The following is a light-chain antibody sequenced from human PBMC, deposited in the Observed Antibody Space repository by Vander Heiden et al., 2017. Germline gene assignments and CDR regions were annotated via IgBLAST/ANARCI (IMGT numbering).Light chain of an antibody. Sequence: QSVVTHRRPPTVTTTQRVTLSCSGSSSNIGSNTVNWYQQLPGTAPKLLIYSNNQRPSGVPDRFSGSKSVFLASLAIYGLLWEHEVKYDRAGSEDSPIEHRVFGGGTKLTVL. CDR2: SNN. J-gene: IGLJ3*02. CDR1: SSNIGSNT. CDR3: AGSEDSPIEHRV. V-gene: IGLV1-44*01.